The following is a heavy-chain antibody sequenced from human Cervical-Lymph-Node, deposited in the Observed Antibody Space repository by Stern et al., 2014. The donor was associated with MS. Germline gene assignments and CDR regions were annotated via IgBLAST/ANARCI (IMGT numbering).Heavy chain of an antibody. CDR2: IDWDDDK. J-gene: IGHJ4*02. V-gene: IGHV2-70*17. D-gene: IGHD2-21*01. CDR1: GFSLATTGMC. CDR3: GRMHLWSHYYDY. Sequence: ESGPALVKPTQTLTLTCTFSGFSLATTGMCVNWIRQPPGKALEWLARIDWDDDKFYSPSLQTRLTISKDTSKNQVVLTMTNMDPVDTATYYCGRMHLWSHYYDYWGQGSLVTVSS.